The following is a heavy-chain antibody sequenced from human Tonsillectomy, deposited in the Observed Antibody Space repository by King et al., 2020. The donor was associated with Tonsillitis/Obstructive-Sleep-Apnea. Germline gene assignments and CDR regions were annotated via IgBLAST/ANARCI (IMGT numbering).Heavy chain of an antibody. CDR3: ARAGNSSDWAPRRPFDY. CDR2: ISSSTSYI. Sequence: VQLVQSGGGLVKPGGSLRLSCAASGFTFSSYSMNWVRQAPGKGLEWVSSISSSTSYIYYADSVKGRFTISRDNAKNSLYLQMNSLRAEDTALYYCARAGNSSDWAPRRPFDYWGQGTLVTVSS. D-gene: IGHD6-19*01. V-gene: IGHV3-21*01. CDR1: GFTFSSYS. J-gene: IGHJ4*02.